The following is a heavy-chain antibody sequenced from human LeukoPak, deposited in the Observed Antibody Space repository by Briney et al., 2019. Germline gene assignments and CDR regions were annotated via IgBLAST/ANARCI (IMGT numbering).Heavy chain of an antibody. CDR1: GFTFSSYW. J-gene: IGHJ6*02. CDR2: INSDGSST. D-gene: IGHD1-26*01. V-gene: IGHV3-74*01. Sequence: GGSLRLSCAASGFTFSSYWMHWVRQAPGKGLVWVSRINSDGSSTSYADSVKGRFTISRDNSKNTLYLQMNSLRAEDTAVYYCARETLYPTGTLLYYYGMDVWGQGTTVTVSS. CDR3: ARETLYPTGTLLYYYGMDV.